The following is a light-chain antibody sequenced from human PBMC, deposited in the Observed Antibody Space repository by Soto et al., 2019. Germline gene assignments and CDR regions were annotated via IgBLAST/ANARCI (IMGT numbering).Light chain of an antibody. J-gene: IGKJ2*01. Sequence: EIVMTQSPATLSVSPGERATLSCRASQSISSDLAGYQQKPGQPPRLLLYGASTRATGVPARCTGSGSGSDFTLTICGLQSAEFAVYYCQQGHNWPLTFGQGTRLEI. CDR1: QSISSD. V-gene: IGKV3-15*01. CDR3: QQGHNWPLT. CDR2: GAS.